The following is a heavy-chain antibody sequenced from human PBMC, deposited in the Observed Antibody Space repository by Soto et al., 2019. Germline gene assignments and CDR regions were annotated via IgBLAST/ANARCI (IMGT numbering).Heavy chain of an antibody. CDR3: AREYCSSTSCLKYFDY. J-gene: IGHJ4*02. Sequence: SETLSLTCAVYGGSFSGYYWSWIRQPPGKGLEWIGEINHSGSTNYSPSLKSRVTISVDTSKNQFSLKLSSVTAADTAVYYCAREYCSSTSCLKYFDYWGQGTLVTVSS. CDR1: GGSFSGYY. V-gene: IGHV4-34*01. CDR2: INHSGST. D-gene: IGHD2-2*01.